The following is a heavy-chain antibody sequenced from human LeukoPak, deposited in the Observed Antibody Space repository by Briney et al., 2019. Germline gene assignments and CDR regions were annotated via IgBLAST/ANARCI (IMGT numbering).Heavy chain of an antibody. Sequence: GGSLRLCCAASGFSFSSYSMNWVRQAPGKGLEWVSSISSSSSYIYYADSVKGRFTISRDNAKNSLYLQMNSLRAEDTAVYYCARDGGAGTFDYWGQGTLVTVSS. CDR3: ARDGGAGTFDY. D-gene: IGHD3-3*01. J-gene: IGHJ4*02. CDR1: GFSFSSYS. V-gene: IGHV3-21*01. CDR2: ISSSSSYI.